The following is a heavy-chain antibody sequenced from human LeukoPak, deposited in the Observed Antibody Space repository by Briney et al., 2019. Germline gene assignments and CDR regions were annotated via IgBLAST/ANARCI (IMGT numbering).Heavy chain of an antibody. Sequence: ASVRVSCKASGGTFSSYAISWVRQAPGQGLEWMGRIIPILGIANYAQKFQGRVTITADKSASTAYMELSSLRSEDTAVYYCARGPSSGWGDYWGQGTLVTVSS. V-gene: IGHV1-69*04. CDR3: ARGPSSGWGDY. CDR2: IIPILGIA. D-gene: IGHD6-19*01. J-gene: IGHJ4*02. CDR1: GGTFSSYA.